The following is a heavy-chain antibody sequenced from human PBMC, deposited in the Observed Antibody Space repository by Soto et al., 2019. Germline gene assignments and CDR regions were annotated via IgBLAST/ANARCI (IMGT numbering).Heavy chain of an antibody. CDR3: ARESGGATATLDYYYFYMDV. D-gene: IGHD5-12*01. CDR2: IKHNCGVT. J-gene: IGHJ6*03. CDR1: GDSFNDYY. V-gene: IGHV1-2*02. Sequence: QVQLVQSGAEVRKPGASVTVSCRSSGDSFNDYYIHWVRQAPGQGFEWMGWIKHNCGVTKYAQKFQGRVSMTRNLSIRTVYMELSRLRSYDTAVDYCARESGGATATLDYYYFYMDVWGTGTTVTVSS.